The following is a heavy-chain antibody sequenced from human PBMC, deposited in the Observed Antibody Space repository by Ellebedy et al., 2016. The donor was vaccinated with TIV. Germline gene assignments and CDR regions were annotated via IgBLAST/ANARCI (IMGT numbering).Heavy chain of an antibody. V-gene: IGHV4-59*01. Sequence: SETLSLTXTVSGGSISSYYWSWIRQPPGKGLEWIGYIYYSGSTNYNPSLKSRVTISVDTSKNQFSLKLSSVTAADTAVYYCARYPLDFWSGYGMDVWGQGTTVTVSS. CDR3: ARYPLDFWSGYGMDV. D-gene: IGHD3-3*01. CDR1: GGSISSYY. J-gene: IGHJ6*02. CDR2: IYYSGST.